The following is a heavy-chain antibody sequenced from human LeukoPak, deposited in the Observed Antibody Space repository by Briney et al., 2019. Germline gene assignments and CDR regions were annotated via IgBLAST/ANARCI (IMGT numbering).Heavy chain of an antibody. D-gene: IGHD4-17*01. CDR3: ARSTVTTWVGDFDY. CDR1: GGSFSGYY. Sequence: PSETLSLTCAVYGGSFSGYYWSWIRQPPGKGLEWIGEINHSGSTNYNPSLQSRVTISVDTSKNQFSLKLSSVTAADTAVYYCARSTVTTWVGDFDYWGQGTLVTVSS. CDR2: INHSGST. V-gene: IGHV4-34*01. J-gene: IGHJ4*02.